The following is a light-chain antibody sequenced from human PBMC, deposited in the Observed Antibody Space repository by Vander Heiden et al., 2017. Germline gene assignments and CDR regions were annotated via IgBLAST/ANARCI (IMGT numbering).Light chain of an antibody. J-gene: IGKJ3*01. CDR1: QSNSRL. CDR3: QESYTAPFT. V-gene: IGKV1-39*01. CDR2: DAS. Sequence: DIQMTQSPYSLSASVDDRVTVTCPPSQSNSRLLNWVQQKSGRAPQLLIYDASNLQSGVPARFSGSGSGTDFTLTISSLQPEDLATYYCQESYTAPFTFGPGTKVEMK.